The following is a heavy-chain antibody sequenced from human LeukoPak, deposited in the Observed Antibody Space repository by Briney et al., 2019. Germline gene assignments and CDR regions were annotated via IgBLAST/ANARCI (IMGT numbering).Heavy chain of an antibody. J-gene: IGHJ4*02. Sequence: SETLSLTCTVSGGSINSDNYYWGWIRQSPGKGLEWIGNIYYSGNSGNTYYNPSLKSRVTISVDTAKNQFSLNLSSVTAADTALYYCARLRDTGGYYFYYYFDSWGLGTLVSVSS. CDR1: GGSINSDNYY. D-gene: IGHD3-22*01. CDR2: IYYSGNSGNT. CDR3: ARLRDTGGYYFYYYFDS. V-gene: IGHV4-39*01.